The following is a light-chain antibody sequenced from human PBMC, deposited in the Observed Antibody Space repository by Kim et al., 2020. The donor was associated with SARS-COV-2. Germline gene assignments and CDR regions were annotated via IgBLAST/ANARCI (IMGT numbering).Light chain of an antibody. CDR1: QGIGND. CDR2: AAS. CDR3: LQHSNYPCT. Sequence: DIQMTQSPSSLSASVGDRVTITCRASQGIGNDLGWYQQKPGKAPKRLIYAASSLQSGVPSRFSGGGSGTEFTLTISSLQPEDVATYYCLQHSNYPCTFGQGTKLE. J-gene: IGKJ2*02. V-gene: IGKV1-17*01.